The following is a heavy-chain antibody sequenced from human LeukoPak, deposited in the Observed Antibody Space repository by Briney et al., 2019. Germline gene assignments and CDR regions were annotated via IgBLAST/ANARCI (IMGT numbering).Heavy chain of an antibody. Sequence: NSSETLSLTCAVSHYSSNSGYYWGWIRQPPGKGLEWIGSIYHSGSTYYNPSLKSRVTISVDTSKNQFSLKLSSVTAADTAVYYCARDRHCSSTSCFDYWGQGTLVTVSS. CDR2: IYHSGST. CDR3: ARDRHCSSTSCFDY. V-gene: IGHV4-38-2*02. J-gene: IGHJ4*02. D-gene: IGHD2-2*01. CDR1: HYSSNSGYY.